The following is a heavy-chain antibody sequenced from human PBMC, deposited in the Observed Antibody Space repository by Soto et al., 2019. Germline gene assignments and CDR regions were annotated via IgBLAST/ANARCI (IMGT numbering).Heavy chain of an antibody. D-gene: IGHD6-13*01. CDR1: GVTFTSYA. V-gene: IGHV1-3*01. CDR3: ASSNIAAAPYGMDV. J-gene: IGHJ6*02. CDR2: INAGNGNT. Sequence: GTSVKVSWKDSGVTFTSYARHWVRQAPGQRLEWMGWINAGNGNTKYSQKFQGRVTITRDTSASTAYMELSSLRSEDTAVYYCASSNIAAAPYGMDVWGQGTTVTVSS.